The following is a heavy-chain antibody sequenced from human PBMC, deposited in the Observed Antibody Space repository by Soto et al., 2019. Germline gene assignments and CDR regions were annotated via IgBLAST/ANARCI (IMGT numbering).Heavy chain of an antibody. CDR3: ARAATSYGMDV. CDR2: ISSSGSII. V-gene: IGHV3-48*03. CDR1: GFTFSSYE. J-gene: IGHJ6*02. Sequence: GGSLRLSCAASGFTFSSYEMNWVRQAPGKGLEWVSYISSSGSIIYYADSVKGRFTISRDNAKNSLYLQMNSLRAEDTAVYYCARAATSYGMDVWGQGTTVTVSS.